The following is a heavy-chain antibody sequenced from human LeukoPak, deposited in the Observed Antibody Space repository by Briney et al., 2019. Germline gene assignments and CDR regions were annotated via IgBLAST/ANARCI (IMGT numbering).Heavy chain of an antibody. CDR1: GGSISSSSYY. CDR3: ARHIGYGVDY. CDR2: IYYSGST. D-gene: IGHD6-13*01. V-gene: IGHV4-39*01. J-gene: IGHJ4*02. Sequence: SETLSPTCTVSGGSISSSSYYWGWIRQPPGKGLEWIGSIYYSGSTYYNPSLKSRVTISVDTSKNQFSLKLSSVTAADTAVYYCARHIGYGVDYWGQGTLVTVSS.